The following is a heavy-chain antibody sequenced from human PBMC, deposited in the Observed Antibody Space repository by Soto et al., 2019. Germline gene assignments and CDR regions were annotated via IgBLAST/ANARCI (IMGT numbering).Heavy chain of an antibody. D-gene: IGHD5-12*01. CDR1: GFTFSSYA. Sequence: QVQLVESGGGVVKPGRSLRLSCAASGFTFSSYAMHWVRQAPGKGLEWVAVISYDGSNKYYADSVKGRFIISRDNSNNTLYLQRNSLRAEDTAVYYCAREKRWLQFFDYWGQGTLVTVSS. CDR3: AREKRWLQFFDY. V-gene: IGHV3-30-3*01. J-gene: IGHJ4*02. CDR2: ISYDGSNK.